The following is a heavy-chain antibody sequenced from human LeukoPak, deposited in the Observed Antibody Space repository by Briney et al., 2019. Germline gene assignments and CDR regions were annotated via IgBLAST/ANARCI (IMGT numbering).Heavy chain of an antibody. CDR1: GYTFTGYY. CDR3: ARGIPRDWFAP. V-gene: IGHV1-2*02. J-gene: IGHJ5*02. D-gene: IGHD5-18*01. CDR2: GDPNSGGT. Sequence: ASVKVSCKASGYTFTGYYMHWVRQAPGQGLEWMGWGDPNSGGTNYSQKFQGRVTMTRDTSISTAYMQLSRLRSDDSAVYSCARGIPRDWFAPWGQGTLVTVSS.